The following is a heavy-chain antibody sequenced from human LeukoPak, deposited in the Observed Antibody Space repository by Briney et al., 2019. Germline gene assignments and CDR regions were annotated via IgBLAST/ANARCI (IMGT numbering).Heavy chain of an antibody. V-gene: IGHV3-30*02. CDR1: GFTFSSYG. CDR2: IRYDGSNK. J-gene: IGHJ4*02. CDR3: AKDMVGYGDLFDY. D-gene: IGHD4-17*01. Sequence: PGGPLRLSCAASGFTFSSYGMHWVRQAPGKGLEWVAFIRYDGSNKYYADSVKGRFTISRDNSKNTLYLQMNSLRAEDTAVYYCAKDMVGYGDLFDYWGQGTLVTVSS.